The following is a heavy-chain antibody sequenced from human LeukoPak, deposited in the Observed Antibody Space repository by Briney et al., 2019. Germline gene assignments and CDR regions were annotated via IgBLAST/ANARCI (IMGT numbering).Heavy chain of an antibody. CDR3: TRHDYGDPGALRY. D-gene: IGHD4-17*01. V-gene: IGHV3-73*01. J-gene: IGHJ4*02. CDR2: IRSKANNYAT. Sequence: GGPLRLSCAASGFTFSGSAMHWVRQASGKGLEWVGRIRSKANNYATAYAASVKGRFTISRDDSKNTTYLQMNSLKTEDTAVYYCTRHDYGDPGALRYWGQGTLVTVSS. CDR1: GFTFSGSA.